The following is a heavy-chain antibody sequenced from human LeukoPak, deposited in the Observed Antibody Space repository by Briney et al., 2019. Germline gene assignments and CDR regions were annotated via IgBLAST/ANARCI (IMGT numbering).Heavy chain of an antibody. D-gene: IGHD5-18*01. Sequence: GGSLRLSCVASGFTFSNYWMNWVRQAPGKGLECVANINQDGSEKYYVDSVKGRFTISRDNAKNSLYLQMNSLRDEDTALYYCARVRYSYGYAFDIWGQGIMVTVSS. V-gene: IGHV3-7*01. CDR2: INQDGSEK. J-gene: IGHJ3*02. CDR1: GFTFSNYW. CDR3: ARVRYSYGYAFDI.